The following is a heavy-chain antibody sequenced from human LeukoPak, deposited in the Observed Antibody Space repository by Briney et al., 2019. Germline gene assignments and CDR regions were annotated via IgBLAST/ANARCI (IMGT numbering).Heavy chain of an antibody. Sequence: VSVKVSCKASGYTFTSYAMNWVRQAPGQGLEWMGWINTNTGNPTYAQGFTGRFVFSLDTSVSTAYLQISSLKAEDTAVYYCARVGTTKAYSSSWYVIDYWGQGTLVTVSS. D-gene: IGHD6-13*01. V-gene: IGHV7-4-1*02. J-gene: IGHJ4*02. CDR2: INTNTGNP. CDR3: ARVGTTKAYSSSWYVIDY. CDR1: GYTFTSYA.